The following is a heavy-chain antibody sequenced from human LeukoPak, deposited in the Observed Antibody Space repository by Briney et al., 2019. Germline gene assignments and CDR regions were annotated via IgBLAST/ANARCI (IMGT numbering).Heavy chain of an antibody. CDR2: IDLSGSTL. J-gene: IGHJ5*02. Sequence: GGSLRLSCVASGFTFSSYTMNWVRQAPGKGLEWVSYIDLSGSTLYYVDSVKGRFTISRDNAKNSLYLQMNSLRAEDTAVYYRARGPPLFDPWGQGTLVAVSS. V-gene: IGHV3-48*04. CDR1: GFTFSSYT. CDR3: ARGPPLFDP.